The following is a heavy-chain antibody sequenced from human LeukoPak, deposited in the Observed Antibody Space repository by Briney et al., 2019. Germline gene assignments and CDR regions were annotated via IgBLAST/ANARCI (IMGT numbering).Heavy chain of an antibody. V-gene: IGHV4-39*01. Sequence: PSETLSLTCTVSGGSISSSSYYWGWIRQPPGKGLEWIGSIYYSGGTYYNPSLKSRVTISVDTSKNQFSLKLSSVTAADTAVYYCARHVVWWELLRDRDWFDPWGQGTLVTVSS. D-gene: IGHD1-26*01. CDR2: IYYSGGT. CDR1: GGSISSSSYY. J-gene: IGHJ5*02. CDR3: ARHVVWWELLRDRDWFDP.